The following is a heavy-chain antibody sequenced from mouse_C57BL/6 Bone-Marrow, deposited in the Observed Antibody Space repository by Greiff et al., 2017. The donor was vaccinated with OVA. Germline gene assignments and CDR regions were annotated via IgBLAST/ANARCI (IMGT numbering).Heavy chain of an antibody. J-gene: IGHJ1*03. CDR1: GYAFTNYL. D-gene: IGHD1-1*01. CDR3: ARWNYYGSSLPWYFDV. V-gene: IGHV1-54*01. CDR2: INPGSGGT. Sequence: VQLQESGAELVRPGTSVKVSCKASGYAFTNYLIEWVKQRPGQGLEWIGVINPGSGGTNYNEKFKGKATLTADKSSSTAYMQLSSLTSEDSAVYFCARWNYYGSSLPWYFDVWGTGTTVTVSS.